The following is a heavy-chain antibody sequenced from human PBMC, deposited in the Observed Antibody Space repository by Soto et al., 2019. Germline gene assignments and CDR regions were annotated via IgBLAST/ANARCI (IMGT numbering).Heavy chain of an antibody. CDR3: ARGEQYSGRIFDY. V-gene: IGHV6-1*01. D-gene: IGHD1-26*01. CDR2: TYYRSKWYN. J-gene: IGHJ4*02. CDR1: GDSVSSNSAA. Sequence: QLQLQQSGPGLVKPSQTLSVTCGISGDSVSSNSAAWNWLRQSPSRGLEWLGRTYYRSKWYNDYAVSVESRITINPDTSKNHFSLQLNFVTPEDTAVYFCARGEQYSGRIFDYWGQGTLVTVSS.